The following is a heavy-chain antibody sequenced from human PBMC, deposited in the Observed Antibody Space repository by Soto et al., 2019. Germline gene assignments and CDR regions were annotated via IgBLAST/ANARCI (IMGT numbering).Heavy chain of an antibody. CDR3: ARAISGYVT. Sequence: QVQLVQSGAEVKKPGASVKVSCKASGITSTTYAIHWVRQVPGQGLEWMGWINTGNGNTRYSQRFLGRVSLTTDPSASTASMDLRSLTSEDTDVDYCARAISGYVTWGQGTLITVSS. J-gene: IGHJ5*02. CDR1: GITSTTYA. D-gene: IGHD5-12*01. CDR2: INTGNGNT. V-gene: IGHV1-3*04.